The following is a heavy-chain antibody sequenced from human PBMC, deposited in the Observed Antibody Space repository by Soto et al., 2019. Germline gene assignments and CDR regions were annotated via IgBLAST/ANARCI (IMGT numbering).Heavy chain of an antibody. D-gene: IGHD3-10*01. CDR3: TREAGWQRMVPYD. V-gene: IGHV1-18*04. J-gene: IGHJ4*02. Sequence: QVQLVQSGNEVKKPGASVNVSCKAFGYTFTSYGFSWVRQVPGQGLEWLGWISAFNGDTHYAQTMKGRLTVTTDTSTTTVHMELRSLTPAVTAVYYCTREAGWQRMVPYDWGQGTLVTVS. CDR1: GYTFTSYG. CDR2: ISAFNGDT.